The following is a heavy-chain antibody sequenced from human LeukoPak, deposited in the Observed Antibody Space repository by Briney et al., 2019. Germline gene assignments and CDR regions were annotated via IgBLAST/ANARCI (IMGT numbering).Heavy chain of an antibody. Sequence: ASGKVSCKASGYTFTGFYIHWVRQAPGQGLEWMGWINLNSGDTNYAQKFQGGVTMTTDTSINTAYMDLKRLRSDDSAIYYCARGQYDYWGQGTLVTVSS. CDR3: ARGQYDY. CDR1: GYTFTGFY. J-gene: IGHJ4*02. D-gene: IGHD4-11*01. CDR2: INLNSGDT. V-gene: IGHV1-2*02.